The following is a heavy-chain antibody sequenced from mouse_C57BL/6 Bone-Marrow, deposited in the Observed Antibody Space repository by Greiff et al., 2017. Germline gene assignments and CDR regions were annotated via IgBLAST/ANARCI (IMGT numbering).Heavy chain of an antibody. CDR2: ISYDGSN. Sequence: EVQLKESGPGLVKPSQSLSLTCSVTGYSITSGYYWNWIRQFPGNKLEWMGYISYDGSNNYNPSLKNRISITRDTSKNQFFLKLNSVTTEDTATYYCARGTTDFAYWGQGTLVTVSA. V-gene: IGHV3-6*01. CDR1: GYSITSGYY. D-gene: IGHD1-1*01. CDR3: ARGTTDFAY. J-gene: IGHJ3*01.